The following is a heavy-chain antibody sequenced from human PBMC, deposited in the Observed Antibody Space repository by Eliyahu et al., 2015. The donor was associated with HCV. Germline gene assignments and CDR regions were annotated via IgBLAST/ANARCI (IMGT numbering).Heavy chain of an antibody. CDR1: GFTFSSYA. J-gene: IGHJ4*02. CDR3: ATKVAGSNPFDN. D-gene: IGHD3-10*01. CDR2: ISTSGGDT. V-gene: IGHV3-23*01. Sequence: EVQLLESGGGLVQPGGSLRLSCAASGFTFSSYAMSWVRQAPGKGLEWVSGISTSGGDTPYADSVKGRFTISRDNSRNTLYLQMNSLRGEDTAIYYCATKVAGSNPFDNWGQGTLVTVSS.